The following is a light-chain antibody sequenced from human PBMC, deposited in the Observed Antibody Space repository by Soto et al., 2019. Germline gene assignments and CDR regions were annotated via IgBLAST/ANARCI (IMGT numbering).Light chain of an antibody. V-gene: IGLV2-14*01. CDR3: SSYTSSSPWV. CDR2: DVS. CDR1: SSDVGSYNY. Sequence: QSALTQPASGSGSPGQSITISCTGTSSDVGSYNYVSWYQQQPVKAPKVMIYDVSNRPSGVSNRFSGSKSGNTASLTISGLQAEDGADYYCSSYTSSSPWVFGGGTKLTVL. J-gene: IGLJ3*02.